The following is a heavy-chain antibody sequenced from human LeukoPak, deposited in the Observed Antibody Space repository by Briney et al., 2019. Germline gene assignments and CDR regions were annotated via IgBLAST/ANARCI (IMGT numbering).Heavy chain of an antibody. CDR3: CTSPSFGSSWYQFNY. CDR1: GLTFYTYA. D-gene: IGHD6-13*01. CDR2: ISGRDGRT. V-gene: IGHV3-23*01. Sequence: GGSLRLSCSVSGLTFYTYAMSWVRQAPGKGLEGVSAISGRDGRTYCTDSVKGRFTISRDNSKNTLYLQMNSLRAEDTAFYYCCTSPSFGSSWYQFNYWGQGALVTVSS. J-gene: IGHJ4*02.